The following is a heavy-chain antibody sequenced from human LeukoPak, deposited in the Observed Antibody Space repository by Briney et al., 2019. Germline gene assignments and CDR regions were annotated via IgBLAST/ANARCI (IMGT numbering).Heavy chain of an antibody. J-gene: IGHJ4*02. CDR1: GFTFRNYA. Sequence: GGSLRLSCAASGFTFRNYAMTWVRQAPGKGLEWVSTIGGGGSSTYYADSVEGRFTISRDNSKNTLSLQMNSLRAEDTALYYCAKSGGYYNDYVRYSEYWGQGTLVTVSS. CDR2: IGGGGSST. D-gene: IGHD4-11*01. V-gene: IGHV3-23*01. CDR3: AKSGGYYNDYVRYSEY.